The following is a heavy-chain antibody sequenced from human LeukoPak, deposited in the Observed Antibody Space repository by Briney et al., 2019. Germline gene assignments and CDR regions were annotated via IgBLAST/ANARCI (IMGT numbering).Heavy chain of an antibody. CDR3: ARGEVAHPAYYYYYYGMDV. CDR2: ISYDGSNK. V-gene: IGHV3-30-3*01. J-gene: IGHJ6*02. Sequence: GGSLRLSCAASGFTFSSYAMHWVRQAPGKGLEWVAVISYDGSNKYYTDSVKGRFTISRDNSKNTLYLQMNSLRAEDTAVYYCARGEVAHPAYYYYYYGMDVWGQGTTVTVSS. D-gene: IGHD3-16*01. CDR1: GFTFSSYA.